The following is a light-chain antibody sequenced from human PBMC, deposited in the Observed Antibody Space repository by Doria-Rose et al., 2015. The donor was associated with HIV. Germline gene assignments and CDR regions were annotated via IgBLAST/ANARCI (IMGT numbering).Light chain of an antibody. J-gene: IGKJ1*01. CDR3: HQYGTSWT. Sequence: TQSPGTLSLSPGERATLSCRASQSFSSTYLAWYQQKPGQAPSLLIYDVSTRATGIPDRFSAGGSGTDFTLTINRLEPEDFALYYCHQYGTSWTFGQGTKVEI. CDR2: DVS. CDR1: QSFSSTY. V-gene: IGKV3-20*01.